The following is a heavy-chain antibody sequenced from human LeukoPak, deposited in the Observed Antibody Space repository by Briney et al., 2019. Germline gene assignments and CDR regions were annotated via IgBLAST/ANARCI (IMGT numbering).Heavy chain of an antibody. J-gene: IGHJ4*02. CDR1: GFTFGDYA. Sequence: PGGPLRLSCTASGFTFGDYAMSWVRQAPGKGLEWVGFIRSKAYGGTTEYAASVKGRFTISRDDSKSIAYLQMNSLKTEDTAVYYCTRLRFLEWLFDYWGQGTLVTVSS. CDR2: IRSKAYGGTT. CDR3: TRLRFLEWLFDY. V-gene: IGHV3-49*04. D-gene: IGHD3-3*01.